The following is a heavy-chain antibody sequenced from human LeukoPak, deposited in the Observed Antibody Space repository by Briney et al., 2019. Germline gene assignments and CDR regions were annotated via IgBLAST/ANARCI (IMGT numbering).Heavy chain of an antibody. V-gene: IGHV4-59*12. D-gene: IGHD5-24*01. J-gene: IGHJ4*02. CDR2: VYYSGST. CDR3: ARESQEKYYFDY. Sequence: SETLSLTCTVSGGSISSYYWSWIRQPPGKGLEWIGYVYYSGSTNYNPSLKSRVTISVGTSKNQFSLKLSSVTAADTAVYYCARESQEKYYFDYWGQGTLVTVSS. CDR1: GGSISSYY.